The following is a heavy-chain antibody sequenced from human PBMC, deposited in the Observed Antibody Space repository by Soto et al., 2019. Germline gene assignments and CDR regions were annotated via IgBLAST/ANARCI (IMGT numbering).Heavy chain of an antibody. V-gene: IGHV4-59*01. J-gene: IGHJ4*02. Sequence: SETLSLTCTVSGGSISSYYWSWIRQPPGKGLEWIGYIYYSGSTNYNPSLKSRVTISVDTSKNQFSLKLSSVTAADTAVYYCARMRTVYQLLSPDYVYWGPGTLVTVSS. CDR1: GGSISSYY. CDR2: IYYSGST. D-gene: IGHD2-2*01. CDR3: ARMRTVYQLLSPDYVY.